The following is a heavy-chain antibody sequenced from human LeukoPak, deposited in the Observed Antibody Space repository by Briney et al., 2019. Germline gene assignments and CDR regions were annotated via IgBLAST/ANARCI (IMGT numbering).Heavy chain of an antibody. CDR3: ARDSYSSSKPDGFDL. D-gene: IGHD6-13*01. J-gene: IGHJ3*01. CDR2: ISASGSTI. CDR1: GFTFTTFE. Sequence: GGSLRLSCAASGFTFTTFEMNWVRQAPGKGLEWISYISASGSTIYYADSVKGRFTISRDDAKNSLYLQMNSLRAEDTAVYYCARDSYSSSKPDGFDLWGQGTMVTVSS. V-gene: IGHV3-48*03.